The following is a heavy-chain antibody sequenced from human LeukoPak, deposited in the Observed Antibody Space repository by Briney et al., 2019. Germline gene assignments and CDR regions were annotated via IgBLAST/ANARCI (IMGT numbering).Heavy chain of an antibody. D-gene: IGHD3-10*01. CDR3: ARLEVVVRGASRKNWFDP. Sequence: GESLKISCKGSGYSFISYWIGWVRQMPGKGLEWMGIIYPGDSDTRYSPSFQGQVTISADKSISTAYLRWSSLKASDTAMYYCARLEVVVRGASRKNWFDPWGQGTLVTVSS. CDR2: IYPGDSDT. CDR1: GYSFISYW. V-gene: IGHV5-51*01. J-gene: IGHJ5*02.